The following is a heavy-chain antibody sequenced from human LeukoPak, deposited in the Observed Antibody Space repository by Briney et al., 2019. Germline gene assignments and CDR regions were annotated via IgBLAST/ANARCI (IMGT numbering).Heavy chain of an antibody. D-gene: IGHD3-9*01. CDR2: IYYSGST. V-gene: IGHV4-39*01. Sequence: NPSQTLSLTCTVSGGSNSSGGSHWNWIRQPPGKGLEWIGSIYYSGSTYYNPSLKSRVTISVDTSKNQFSLKLSSVTAADTAVYYCARRIRYFDSPSDYWGQGTLVTVSS. CDR3: ARRIRYFDSPSDY. J-gene: IGHJ4*02. CDR1: GGSNSSGGSH.